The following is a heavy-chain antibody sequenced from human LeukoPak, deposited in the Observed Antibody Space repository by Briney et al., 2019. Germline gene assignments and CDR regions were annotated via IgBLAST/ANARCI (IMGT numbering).Heavy chain of an antibody. CDR2: IYYSGST. V-gene: IGHV4-59*12. CDR3: ARGRRGITMVRGFRFDP. Sequence: ASETLSLTCTVSGGSISGYYWSWIRQPPGKGLEWIGYIYYSGSTNYNPSLKSRVTISVDTSKNQFSLKLSSVTAADTAVYYCARGRRGITMVRGFRFDPWGQGTLVTVSS. D-gene: IGHD3-10*01. CDR1: GGSISGYY. J-gene: IGHJ5*02.